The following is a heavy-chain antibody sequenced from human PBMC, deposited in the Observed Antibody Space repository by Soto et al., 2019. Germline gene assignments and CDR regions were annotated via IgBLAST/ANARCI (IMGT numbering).Heavy chain of an antibody. V-gene: IGHV3-23*01. D-gene: IGHD3-9*01. CDR2: ISGSGGST. Sequence: PGGSLRLSCAASGFTFSSYAMSWVRQAPGKGLEWVSAISGSGGSTYYADSVKGRFTISRDNSKNTLYLQMNSLRAEDTAVYYCAKASFRYSKNLPFDYWGQGTTVTVSS. J-gene: IGHJ4*03. CDR3: AKASFRYSKNLPFDY. CDR1: GFTFSSYA.